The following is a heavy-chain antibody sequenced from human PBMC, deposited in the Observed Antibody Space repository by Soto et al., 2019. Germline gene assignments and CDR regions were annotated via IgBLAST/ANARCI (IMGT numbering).Heavy chain of an antibody. CDR2: VIPMHGSE. CDR1: GGSFNGYF. V-gene: IGHV1-69*08. D-gene: IGHD1-20*01. CDR3: ATGITTSGYRRYMHV. J-gene: IGHJ6*03. Sequence: VQLVQSGAEMKKPGSSVRVSCKASGGSFNGYFITWVRQAPGQGLEWVGRVIPMHGSESHAPKFRNTITLPADTLINSLLLDLRSPQPADTAVSYCATGITTSGYRRYMHVWGKGTKVTVSS.